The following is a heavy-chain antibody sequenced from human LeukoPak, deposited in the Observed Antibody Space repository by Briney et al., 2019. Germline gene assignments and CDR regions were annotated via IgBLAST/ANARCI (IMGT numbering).Heavy chain of an antibody. V-gene: IGHV1-69*13. J-gene: IGHJ4*02. CDR2: IIPIFGTA. D-gene: IGHD3-22*01. CDR1: GGTFSSYA. CDR3: ARDGYYDSSGPEENHYFDY. Sequence: SVKVSCKATGGTFSSYAISWVRQAPGQGLEWMGGIIPIFGTANYAQKFQGRVTITADESTSTAYMELSSLRSEDTAVYYCARDGYYDSSGPEENHYFDYWGQGTLVTVSS.